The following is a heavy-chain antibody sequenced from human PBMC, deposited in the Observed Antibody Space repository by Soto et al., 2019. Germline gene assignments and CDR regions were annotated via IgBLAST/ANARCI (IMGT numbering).Heavy chain of an antibody. J-gene: IGHJ4*02. CDR2: IYYSGST. Sequence: SETLSLTCTVSGGSISSGGYYWSWIRQHPGKGLEWIGYIYYSGSTYYNPSLKSRVTISVDTSKNQFSLKLSSVTAADTAVYYCARQNASSSSHFDYWGQGTXVTVSS. D-gene: IGHD6-6*01. CDR1: GGSISSGGYY. V-gene: IGHV4-31*03. CDR3: ARQNASSSSHFDY.